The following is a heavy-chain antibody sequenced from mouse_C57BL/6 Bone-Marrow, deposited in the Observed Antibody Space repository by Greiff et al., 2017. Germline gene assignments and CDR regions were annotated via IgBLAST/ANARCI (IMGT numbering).Heavy chain of an antibody. J-gene: IGHJ3*01. D-gene: IGHD3-3*01. CDR1: GFSLTSYG. CDR2: IWSGGST. Sequence: VQLVESGPGLVQPSQSLSITCTVSGFSLTSYGVHWVRQSPGKGLEWLGVIWSGGSTDYNAAFISRLSISKDNSKSQVFFKMNSLQADDTAIYYCARGGLGAYWGQGTLVTVSA. CDR3: ARGGLGAY. V-gene: IGHV2-2*01.